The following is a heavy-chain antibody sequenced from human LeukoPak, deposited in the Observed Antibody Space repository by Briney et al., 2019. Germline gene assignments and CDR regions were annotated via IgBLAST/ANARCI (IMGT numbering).Heavy chain of an antibody. CDR1: GGTFSSYA. CDR2: IIPIFGTA. J-gene: IGHJ4*02. V-gene: IGHV1-69*05. CDR3: ARDQVEVSSGWNSD. D-gene: IGHD6-19*01. Sequence: ASLKVCCKASGGTFSSYAISCVRQAPGQGLEWMGGIIPIFGTANYAQKFQGRVTITTHKSASTAYMELSSLRSEDTAVYYCARDQVEVSSGWNSDWGQGTLVTVSS.